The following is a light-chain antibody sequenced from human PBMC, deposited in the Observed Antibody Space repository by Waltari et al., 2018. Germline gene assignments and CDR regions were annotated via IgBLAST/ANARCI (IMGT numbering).Light chain of an antibody. CDR3: QQYYSTPYT. J-gene: IGKJ2*01. V-gene: IGKV4-1*01. Sequence: DIVMTQSPDSLAVSLGERATIIFMSLLGVLYSSNNQNYLAWSQQKPGQHPHLLICWASTRESGVPDRFSCRGSGTDFTLTISSLQAEDVAVYYCQQYYSTPYTVGQGTKLEIK. CDR1: LGVLYSSNNQNY. CDR2: WAS.